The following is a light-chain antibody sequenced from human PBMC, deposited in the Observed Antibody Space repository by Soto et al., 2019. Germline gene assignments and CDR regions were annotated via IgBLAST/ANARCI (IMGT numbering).Light chain of an antibody. V-gene: IGLV1-47*01. J-gene: IGLJ2*01. Sequence: VVTQPPSASGTPGQRVTISCSGSSSNIGSNYVYWYQQLPGTAPKLLIYRNNQRPSGVPDRFSGSKSGTSASLAISGLRSEDEADYYCAAWDDSLSGPVFGGGTKVTVL. CDR1: SSNIGSNY. CDR3: AAWDDSLSGPV. CDR2: RNN.